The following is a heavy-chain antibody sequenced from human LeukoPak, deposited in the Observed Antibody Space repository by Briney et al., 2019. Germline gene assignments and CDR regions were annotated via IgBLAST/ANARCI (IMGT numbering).Heavy chain of an antibody. CDR2: VSGSGGST. J-gene: IGHJ4*02. CDR3: AKVSRAAAGPLEY. D-gene: IGHD6-13*01. Sequence: GGSLRLSCAASGFTFSSYAMSWVRQAPGKGLEWVSAVSGSGGSTYYADSVKGRFTTSRDNSKNTLYLQMNSLRAEDTAVYYCAKVSRAAAGPLEYWGQGTLVAVSS. CDR1: GFTFSSYA. V-gene: IGHV3-23*01.